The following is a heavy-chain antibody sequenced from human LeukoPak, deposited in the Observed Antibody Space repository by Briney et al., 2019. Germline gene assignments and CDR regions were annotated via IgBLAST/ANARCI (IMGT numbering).Heavy chain of an antibody. CDR3: AKHAILLWFGELLFLDY. CDR2: ISWDGGST. J-gene: IGHJ4*02. D-gene: IGHD3-10*01. V-gene: IGHV3-43*01. Sequence: GGSLRLSCAASGFTFDDYTMNWVRQAPGKGLEWVSLISWDGGSTYYADSVKGRFTISRDNSKNTLYLQMNSLRAEDTAVYYCAKHAILLWFGELLFLDYWGQGTLVTVSS. CDR1: GFTFDDYT.